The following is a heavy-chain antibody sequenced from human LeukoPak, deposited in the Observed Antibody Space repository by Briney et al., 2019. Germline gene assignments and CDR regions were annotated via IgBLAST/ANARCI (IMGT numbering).Heavy chain of an antibody. Sequence: GGSLRLSCAASGFTFSSSAMSWVRQVPGKGLEWVSAISGSGGSTYYADSVKGRFTISRDNSKNTLYLQMNSLRAEDTAVYYCANEQWLVPYGWFDPWGQGTLVTVSS. D-gene: IGHD6-19*01. V-gene: IGHV3-23*01. CDR3: ANEQWLVPYGWFDP. J-gene: IGHJ5*02. CDR2: ISGSGGST. CDR1: GFTFSSSA.